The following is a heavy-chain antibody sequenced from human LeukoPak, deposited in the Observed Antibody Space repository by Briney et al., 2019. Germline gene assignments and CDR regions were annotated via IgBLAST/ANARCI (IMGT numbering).Heavy chain of an antibody. J-gene: IGHJ4*02. V-gene: IGHV4-4*07. CDR1: GGSISSYY. Sequence: PSETLSLTCTVSGGSISSYYWSWIRQPAGKGLEWIGRIYTSGSTNYNPSLKSRVTMSVDTSKNQFSLKLSSVTAADTAVYYCAKGGSGSYYNDNFDYWGQGTLVTVSS. CDR3: AKGGSGSYYNDNFDY. CDR2: IYTSGST. D-gene: IGHD3-10*01.